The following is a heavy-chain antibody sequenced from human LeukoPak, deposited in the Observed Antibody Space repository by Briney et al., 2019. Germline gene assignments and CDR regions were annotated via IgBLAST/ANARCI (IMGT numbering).Heavy chain of an antibody. D-gene: IGHD4-17*01. CDR1: GGSISSYY. V-gene: IGHV4-59*08. J-gene: IGHJ5*02. Sequence: SETLSLTCTVSGGSISSYYWSWIRQPPGKGLEWIGYIYYSGSTNYNPSLKSRVTISVDTSKNQFSLKLSSVTAADTAVYYCARHPPLAHGDYSFWFDPWGQGTLVTVSS. CDR2: IYYSGST. CDR3: ARHPPLAHGDYSFWFDP.